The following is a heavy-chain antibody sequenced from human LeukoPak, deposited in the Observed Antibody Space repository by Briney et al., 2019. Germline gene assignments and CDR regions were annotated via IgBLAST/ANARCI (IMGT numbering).Heavy chain of an antibody. D-gene: IGHD2-21*01. J-gene: IGHJ6*03. CDR1: GFSFNNCA. CDR2: IVGDGSKT. CDR3: AKQPYNFYYLDV. V-gene: IGHV3-23*01. Sequence: GGSLRLSCAASGFSFNNCAMTWVRQAPGKGLEWVSTIVGDGSKTYYADSVKGRFTISSDNSRTLLFLHMNSLRAEDTAVYYCAKQPYNFYYLDVLGEGTTVTVSS.